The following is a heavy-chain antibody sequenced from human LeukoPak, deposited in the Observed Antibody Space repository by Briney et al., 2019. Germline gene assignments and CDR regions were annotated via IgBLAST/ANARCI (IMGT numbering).Heavy chain of an antibody. V-gene: IGHV4-34*01. J-gene: IGHJ4*02. CDR3: ARGVALLWSGELEPTHLDY. CDR1: GGPFSDYY. Sequence: PSETLSLTCAVYGGPFSDYYWSWIRQPPGKGLEWIGKINHSGSTNYSPSLKSRVTISIDTSKNQFSLKLNSMTAADTAVYYCARGVALLWSGELEPTHLDYWGQGTLVTVSS. CDR2: INHSGST. D-gene: IGHD3-10*01.